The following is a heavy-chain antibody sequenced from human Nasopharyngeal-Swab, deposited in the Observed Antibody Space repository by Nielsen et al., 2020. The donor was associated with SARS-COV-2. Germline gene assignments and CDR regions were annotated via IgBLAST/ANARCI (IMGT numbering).Heavy chain of an antibody. CDR3: AKARGGNWIDP. D-gene: IGHD3-16*01. CDR1: GFTFDDYA. J-gene: IGHJ5*01. Sequence: GGSLRLSCAASGFTFDDYAMHWVRQAPGKGLEWVSAVSGRGDSTYYADSVKGRFTISRDNSKNTVYLQMNSLRAEDTAVYYCAKARGGNWIDPWGQGTLVTVSS. CDR2: VSGRGDST. V-gene: IGHV3-23*01.